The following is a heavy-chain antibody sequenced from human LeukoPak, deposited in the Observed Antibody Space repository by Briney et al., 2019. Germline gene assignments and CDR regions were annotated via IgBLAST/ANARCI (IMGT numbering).Heavy chain of an antibody. D-gene: IGHD3-10*01. CDR1: GGSISSGDYY. Sequence: KTSETLSLTCTVSGGSISSGDYYWSWIRQSPGKGLEWIGYLYYSGTTYYTPSLMSRVTISEDTSKNQFSLKLSSVTAADTAVYFCARVASLVRCMDVWGQGTTVTVSS. J-gene: IGHJ6*02. V-gene: IGHV4-30-4*01. CDR3: ARVASLVRCMDV. CDR2: LYYSGTT.